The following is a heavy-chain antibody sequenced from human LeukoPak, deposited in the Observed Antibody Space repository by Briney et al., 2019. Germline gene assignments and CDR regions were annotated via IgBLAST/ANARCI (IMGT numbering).Heavy chain of an antibody. CDR1: GFTFTSYA. Sequence: QPGGSLSLSCASSGFTFTSYAMNWVRQAPGKGLEWVSAISGSGGSTYYADSVKGRFTISRDNSKNTVSLQMNSLTAEDTALYYCAKGYAYYYGPGSNYGMDVWGQGTTVTVSS. CDR2: ISGSGGST. D-gene: IGHD3-10*01. J-gene: IGHJ6*02. CDR3: AKGYAYYYGPGSNYGMDV. V-gene: IGHV3-23*01.